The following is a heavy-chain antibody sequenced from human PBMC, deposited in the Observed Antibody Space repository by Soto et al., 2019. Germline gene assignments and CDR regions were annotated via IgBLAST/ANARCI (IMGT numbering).Heavy chain of an antibody. CDR3: ARAGGDYYGMDV. V-gene: IGHV3-13*01. D-gene: IGHD3-10*01. J-gene: IGHJ6*02. CDR1: GFIFSRYD. Sequence: EVQLVEAGGGLVQPGGSLRLSCAASGFIFSRYDMHWVRQVTGKGLEWVSAIDPVGETYYPGSVKGRFTISRENAKNSLYLQMNSLRAEDTAVYYCARAGGDYYGMDVWVQGTTVTVSS. CDR2: IDPVGET.